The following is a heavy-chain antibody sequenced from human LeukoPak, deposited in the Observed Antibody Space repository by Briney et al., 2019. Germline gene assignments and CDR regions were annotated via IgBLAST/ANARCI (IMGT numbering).Heavy chain of an antibody. J-gene: IGHJ4*02. CDR2: IYDSGST. V-gene: IGHV4-59*08. D-gene: IGHD4-23*01. CDR1: GGSISRYY. CDR3: ARYGGGVLWYFDY. Sequence: SETLSLTCTVSGGSISRYYWSWIRQPPGKGLEWIGYIYDSGSTKYSPSLQSRVTMSVDTSRNQFSLKLSSVTAADTAVYYCARYGGGVLWYFDYWGQGTLV.